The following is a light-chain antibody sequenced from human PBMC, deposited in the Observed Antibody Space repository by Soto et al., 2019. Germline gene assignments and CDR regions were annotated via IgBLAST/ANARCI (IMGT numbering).Light chain of an antibody. CDR2: GSS. V-gene: IGKV1-17*01. CDR3: LQHNVFPRT. Sequence: DIQMTQSPSSLSASVGDRVTITCRASQAIRNDLAWYQQKPGRAPKRLIYGSSTLQSGVPSRFSGSGSGTEFTLTISSLKPEDFATYYCLQHNVFPRTFGQGTKVEIK. CDR1: QAIRND. J-gene: IGKJ1*01.